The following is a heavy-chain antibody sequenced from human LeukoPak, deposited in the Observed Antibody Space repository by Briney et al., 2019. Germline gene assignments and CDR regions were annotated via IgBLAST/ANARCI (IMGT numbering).Heavy chain of an antibody. CDR3: TRERGEITDDAFDI. CDR2: IRSKAYGGTT. D-gene: IGHD3-10*01. CDR1: GFTFSSYT. J-gene: IGHJ3*02. Sequence: PGRSLRLSCAAAGFTFSSYTMHWVRQAPGKGLEWVGFIRSKAYGGTTEYAASVKGRFTISRDDSKSIAYLQMNSLKTEDTAVYYCTRERGEITDDAFDIWGQGTMVTVSS. V-gene: IGHV3-49*04.